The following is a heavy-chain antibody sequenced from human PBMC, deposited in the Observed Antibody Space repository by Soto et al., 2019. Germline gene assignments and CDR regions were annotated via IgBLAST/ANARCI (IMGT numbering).Heavy chain of an antibody. V-gene: IGHV4-34*02. CDR2: INHRGST. Sequence: QVHLQQWGAGLLKPSETLSLTCAVYGESFIGYYWTWIRQPPGKGLEWIGEINHRGSTNYNPSLKSRVTISIDTSKNQFSLKLTSVTAADTSDYYCARTNIVTTNWFDPWGQGTLVTVSS. CDR3: ARTNIVTTNWFDP. J-gene: IGHJ5*02. D-gene: IGHD5-12*01. CDR1: GESFIGYY.